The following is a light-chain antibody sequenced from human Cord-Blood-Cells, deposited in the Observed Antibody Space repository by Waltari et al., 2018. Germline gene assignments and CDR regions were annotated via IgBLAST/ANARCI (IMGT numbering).Light chain of an antibody. CDR1: QSVTSSS. Sequence: EIVLMHYPGTLSLSPGETATLSCRASQSVTSSSFAWYQQKPGQAPRLLIYDASSRATGIPDRFSGSGSWTDFTQTISSLEPEDFAVYYWQQYGSSPPITFGPGTKVDIK. CDR3: QQYGSSPPIT. CDR2: DAS. V-gene: IGKV3-20*01. J-gene: IGKJ3*01.